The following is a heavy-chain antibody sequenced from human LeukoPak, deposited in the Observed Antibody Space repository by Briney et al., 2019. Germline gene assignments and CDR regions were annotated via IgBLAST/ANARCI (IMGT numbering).Heavy chain of an antibody. J-gene: IGHJ4*02. CDR3: AKDPNPFYDFWSGYK. V-gene: IGHV3-23*01. CDR1: GFTFAGHT. CDR2: IGGRDDRT. D-gene: IGHD3-3*01. Sequence: GGSLRLSCAASGFTFAGHTMTWLRQAPGKGLEWVSIIGGRDDRTYYADSVEGRFTISRDNSKNILYLQMSSLRAEDAAVYYCAKDPNPFYDFWSGYKWGQGTLVTVSS.